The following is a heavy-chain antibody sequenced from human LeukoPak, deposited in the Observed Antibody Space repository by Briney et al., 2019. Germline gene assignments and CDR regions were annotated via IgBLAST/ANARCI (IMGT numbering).Heavy chain of an antibody. V-gene: IGHV3-33*06. CDR2: IWYDGSNK. CDR3: AKDGEQWLVVRGAFDI. CDR1: GFTFSSYG. Sequence: GGSLRLSCAASGFTFSSYGMHWVRQAPGKGLEWVAVIWYDGSNKYYADSVKGRFTISRDNSKNTLYLQMNSLRAEDTAVYYCAKDGEQWLVVRGAFDIWGQGTMVTVSS. J-gene: IGHJ3*02. D-gene: IGHD6-19*01.